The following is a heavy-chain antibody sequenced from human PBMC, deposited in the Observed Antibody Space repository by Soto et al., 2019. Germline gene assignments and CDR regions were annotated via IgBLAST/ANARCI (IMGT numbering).Heavy chain of an antibody. V-gene: IGHV1-3*01. CDR3: ARDRIAVAEDYYYYYGMDV. CDR1: GYTFTSYA. CDR2: INAGNGNT. J-gene: IGHJ6*02. D-gene: IGHD6-19*01. Sequence: GASVKVSCKASGYTFTSYAMHWVRQASGQRLEWMGWINAGNGNTKYSQKFQGRVTITRGTSASTAYMELSSLRSEDTAVYYCARDRIAVAEDYYYYYGMDVWGQGTTVTV.